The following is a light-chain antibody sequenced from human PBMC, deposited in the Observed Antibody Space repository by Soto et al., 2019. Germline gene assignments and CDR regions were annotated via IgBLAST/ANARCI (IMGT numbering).Light chain of an antibody. V-gene: IGKV1D-12*01. J-gene: IGKJ3*01. CDR1: QGISSS. CDR2: AAS. CDR3: QQANSFPPFT. Sequence: DIQMTQSPSSVSASVGDRVTITCRASQGISSSLAWYQQKPGKAPKLLIYAASSLQSGVPSRFSGSGSGTDFTLTINSLQPEDFATYYCQQANSFPPFTFGPGTKVDIK.